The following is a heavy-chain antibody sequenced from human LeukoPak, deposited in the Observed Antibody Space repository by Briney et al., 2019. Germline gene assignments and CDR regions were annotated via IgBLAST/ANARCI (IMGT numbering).Heavy chain of an antibody. D-gene: IGHD3-3*01. CDR3: ARDGLDLYYFDY. CDR1: GFTFSSYS. V-gene: IGHV3-21*01. CDR2: ISSSSSYI. J-gene: IGHJ4*02. Sequence: PGGSLRLSCAASGFTFSSYSMNWVRQAPGKGLEWVSSISSSSSYIYYADSVKGRFTISRDNAKNSLYLQMNSLRAEDTAVYYCARDGLDLYYFDYWGQGTLVTVSS.